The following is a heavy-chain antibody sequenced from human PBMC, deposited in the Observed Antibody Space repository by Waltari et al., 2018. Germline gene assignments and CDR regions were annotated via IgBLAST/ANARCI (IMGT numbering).Heavy chain of an antibody. V-gene: IGHV1-2*06. CDR1: GYTFTDYY. D-gene: IGHD4-17*01. J-gene: IGHJ4*02. CDR3: ARGGGDYGTFDY. Sequence: QVQLVQSGAELKKPGASVKVSCQASGYTFTDYYMSWVRQAPGQGLEWMGRMNPNTGGASSAQKFQGRVTMTRDTSISTLYMELSSLKSDDTAVYYCARGGGDYGTFDYWGQGTLVTVSS. CDR2: MNPNTGGA.